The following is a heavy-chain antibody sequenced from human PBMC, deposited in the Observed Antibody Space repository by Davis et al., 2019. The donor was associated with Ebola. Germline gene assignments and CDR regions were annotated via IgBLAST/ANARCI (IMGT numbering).Heavy chain of an antibody. CDR3: ARESSGYDPGGYYYYGMDV. J-gene: IGHJ6*02. D-gene: IGHD5-12*01. CDR2: ISRSSSYI. V-gene: IGHV3-21*01. Sequence: GESLKISCAASGFTFSSYSMNWVRQAPGKGLEWVSSISRSSSYIYYADSVKGRFTISRDNAKNSLYLQMNSLRAEDTAVYYCARESSGYDPGGYYYYGMDVWGQGTTVTVSS. CDR1: GFTFSSYS.